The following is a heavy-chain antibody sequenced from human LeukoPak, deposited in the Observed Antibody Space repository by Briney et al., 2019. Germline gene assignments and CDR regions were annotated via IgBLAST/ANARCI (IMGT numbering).Heavy chain of an antibody. V-gene: IGHV3-30*04. Sequence: GRSLRLSCAASGFSLGTYAMHWVRQAPGKGLEWVALISYDGSRDHYADSVKGRFTISRDNAKNSLYLQMNSLRAEDTAVYYCARDPIEQQLDYWGQGTLVTVSS. CDR1: GFSLGTYA. CDR2: ISYDGSRD. CDR3: ARDPIEQQLDY. J-gene: IGHJ4*02. D-gene: IGHD6-13*01.